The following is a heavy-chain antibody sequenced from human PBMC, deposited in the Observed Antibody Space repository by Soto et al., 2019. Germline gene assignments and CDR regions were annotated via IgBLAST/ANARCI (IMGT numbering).Heavy chain of an antibody. CDR3: ARSIVVVTALDY. J-gene: IGHJ4*02. Sequence: XSVKVSFNATGYTFTSYAMHWVRQAPGQRLEWMGWINAGNGNTKYSQKFQGRVTITRDTSASTAYMELSSMRSEDTAVYYCARSIVVVTALDYWGQGTLVTVSS. CDR1: GYTFTSYA. D-gene: IGHD2-21*02. CDR2: INAGNGNT. V-gene: IGHV1-3*01.